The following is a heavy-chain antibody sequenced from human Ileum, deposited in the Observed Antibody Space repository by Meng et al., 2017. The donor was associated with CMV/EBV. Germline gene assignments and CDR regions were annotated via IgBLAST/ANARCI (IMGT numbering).Heavy chain of an antibody. CDR3: ARRAYSTSPYYFDY. J-gene: IGHJ4*02. CDR1: GGSISSSTYH. D-gene: IGHD6-13*01. Sequence: SETLSLTCIVSGGSISSSTYHWGWIRQPPGKGLEWIGTVDYSGSTNYNPSLKSRVTISVDTSKYQFSLKLSFVTAADTARYYCARRAYSTSPYYFDYWGQGTLVTVSS. V-gene: IGHV4-39*01. CDR2: VDYSGST.